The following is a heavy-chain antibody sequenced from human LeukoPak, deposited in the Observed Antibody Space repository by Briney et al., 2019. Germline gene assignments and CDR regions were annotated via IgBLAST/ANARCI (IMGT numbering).Heavy chain of an antibody. CDR1: GYTFTSYD. J-gene: IGHJ6*03. CDR3: ARGPLDIVVVPAAMSYYYMDV. V-gene: IGHV1-18*01. Sequence: GASVTVSCKASGYTFTSYDINWVRQATGQGLEWMGWISAYNGNTNYAQKLQGRVTMTTDTSTSTAYMELRSLRSDDTAVYYCARGPLDIVVVPAAMSYYYMDVWGKGTTVTGSS. CDR2: ISAYNGNT. D-gene: IGHD2-2*01.